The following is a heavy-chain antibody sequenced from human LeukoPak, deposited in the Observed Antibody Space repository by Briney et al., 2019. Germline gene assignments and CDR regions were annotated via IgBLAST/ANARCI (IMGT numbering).Heavy chain of an antibody. D-gene: IGHD3-22*01. CDR2: FDPEDGET. Sequence: ASVKVSCKVSGYTLTELSMHWVRQAPGKGLEWMGGFDPEDGETIYAQKFQGRVTMTEDTSTDTAYMELSSLRSEDTAVYYCATVGSRGYYYSSCYYSYWGQGTLVTVSS. V-gene: IGHV1-24*01. J-gene: IGHJ4*02. CDR3: ATVGSRGYYYSSCYYSY. CDR1: GYTLTELS.